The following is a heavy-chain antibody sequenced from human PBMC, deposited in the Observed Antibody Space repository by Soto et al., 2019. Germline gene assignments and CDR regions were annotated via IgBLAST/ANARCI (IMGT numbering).Heavy chain of an antibody. Sequence: SETLSLTCTVSGGSISSYYWSWIRQPPGKGLEWIGYIYYSGSTNYNPSLKSRVTISVDTSKNQFSLKLSSVTAVDTAVYYCATPRHSSGWYVIGYWGQGTLVTVSS. CDR2: IYYSGST. V-gene: IGHV4-59*01. J-gene: IGHJ4*02. CDR1: GGSISSYY. CDR3: ATPRHSSGWYVIGY. D-gene: IGHD6-19*01.